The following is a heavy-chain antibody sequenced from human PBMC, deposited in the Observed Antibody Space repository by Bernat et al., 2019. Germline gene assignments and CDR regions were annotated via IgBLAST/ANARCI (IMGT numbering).Heavy chain of an antibody. V-gene: IGHV3-30*18. J-gene: IGHJ4*02. CDR3: AKDRTVGATAQDL. Sequence: QVQLVESGGGVVLPGRSLTLSCATSGFTFSNYGIHWVRQAPGKGLEWVAFTSYDGNHKYYADAGKGLITISGESYNNTVILQMNSLRGEDTAFYFWAKDRTVGATAQDLWGQGTLVTISS. CDR2: TSYDGNHK. D-gene: IGHD1-26*01. CDR1: GFTFSNYG.